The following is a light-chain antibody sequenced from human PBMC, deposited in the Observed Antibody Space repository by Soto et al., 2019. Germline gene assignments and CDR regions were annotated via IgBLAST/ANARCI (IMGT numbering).Light chain of an antibody. J-gene: IGKJ1*01. CDR2: KAS. CDR1: QSISIW. Sequence: IQMTQSPSTLSSSVGDRFAITCRASQSISIWLAWYQQKPGKAPKLLIYKASTLKSGVPSRFSGSGSGTEFTLTISSLQPDDFATYYCQHYNSYSEAFGQGTKV. CDR3: QHYNSYSEA. V-gene: IGKV1-5*03.